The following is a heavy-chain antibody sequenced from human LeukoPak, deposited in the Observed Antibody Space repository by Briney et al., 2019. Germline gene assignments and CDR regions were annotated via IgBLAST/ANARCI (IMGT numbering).Heavy chain of an antibody. CDR3: ASSVGSTDY. J-gene: IGHJ4*02. Sequence: ASETLSLTCAVYGESLSKYYWTWIRQSPGKGLEWIREINDRGSTNLNPSLKSRVTLSVDTSKYQFSLKLTSVTAADAAVYYCASSVGSTDYWGQGTLVTVSS. V-gene: IGHV4-34*01. CDR1: GESLSKYY. CDR2: INDRGST. D-gene: IGHD1-26*01.